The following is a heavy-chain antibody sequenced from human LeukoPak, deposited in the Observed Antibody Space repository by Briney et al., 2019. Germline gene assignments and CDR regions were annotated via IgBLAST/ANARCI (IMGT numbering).Heavy chain of an antibody. CDR1: GCTISNYC. CDR2: IYYSGSS. D-gene: IGHD6-6*01. J-gene: IGHJ6*03. CDR3: ARHTAARLASGYYYYMDV. Sequence: SETLSLTCTVSGCTISNYCWSWIRQAPGKGLEYIGNIYYSGSSSYNPSLKSRVTISVDSSKNQFSLRLTSVTAAATAVYYCARHTAARLASGYYYYMDVWGKGTTVTVSS. V-gene: IGHV4-59*01.